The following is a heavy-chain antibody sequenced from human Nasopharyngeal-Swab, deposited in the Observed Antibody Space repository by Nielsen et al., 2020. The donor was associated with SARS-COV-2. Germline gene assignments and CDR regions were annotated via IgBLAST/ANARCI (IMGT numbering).Heavy chain of an antibody. CDR2: ISWNSGAI. V-gene: IGHV3-9*01. CDR1: GFSFNDYA. CDR3: AKDMSPLTGYDESYYYGMDV. Sequence: SLKISCAASGFSFNDYAMHWVRQVPGKGPEWVSGISWNSGAIVYADSVRGRFTISRDNSKNSLYLQMNSLRVEDTALYYCAKDMSPLTGYDESYYYGMDVWGQGTTVTVSS. D-gene: IGHD5-12*01. J-gene: IGHJ6*02.